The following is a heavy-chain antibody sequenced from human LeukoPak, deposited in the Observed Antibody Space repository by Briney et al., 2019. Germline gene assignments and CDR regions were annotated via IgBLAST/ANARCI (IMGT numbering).Heavy chain of an antibody. V-gene: IGHV4-39*06. CDR2: IYYSGST. CDR3: AKSPVIWSGNINWFDP. CDR1: GASISSSSSY. J-gene: IGHJ5*02. D-gene: IGHD3-3*01. Sequence: SETLSLTCTVSGASISSSSSYWGWLRQPPGKGLEWIVSIYYSGSTYYNPSLKSRVTISVDTSKNHFAMELSSVTAADTAVYYCAKSPVIWSGNINWFDPWGQGTLVTVSS.